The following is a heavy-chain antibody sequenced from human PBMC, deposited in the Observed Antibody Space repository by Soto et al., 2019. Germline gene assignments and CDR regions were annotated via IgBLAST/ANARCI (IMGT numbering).Heavy chain of an antibody. CDR2: IIPMFDSA. J-gene: IGHJ3*02. V-gene: IGHV1-69*06. CDR1: GGTFSSYA. D-gene: IGHD6-19*01. Sequence: QVQLVQSGAEVKKPGSSVKVSCKSSGGTFSSYAISWVRQAPGQGPEWMGGIIPMFDSAIYAQMFQDRVTITADKSTSTAYMELNSLRSDDTALYYCAREIATMGIAVAPWAFDIWGQGTLVTVSS. CDR3: AREIATMGIAVAPWAFDI.